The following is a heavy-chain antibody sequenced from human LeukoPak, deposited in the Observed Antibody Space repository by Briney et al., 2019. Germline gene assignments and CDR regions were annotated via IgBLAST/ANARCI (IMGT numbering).Heavy chain of an antibody. Sequence: GGSLRLSCAASGFTFSRYAMSWVRQAPGKGLEWVSGISGDGDSTYYADSVKGRFTIFRDSSKNTLSVQMDNLRAEDTAVYYCAREGDILIEPLAIGLSYFDYWGQGTLVTVSS. V-gene: IGHV3-23*01. CDR3: AREGDILIEPLAIGLSYFDY. D-gene: IGHD2-2*02. CDR2: ISGDGDST. J-gene: IGHJ4*02. CDR1: GFTFSRYA.